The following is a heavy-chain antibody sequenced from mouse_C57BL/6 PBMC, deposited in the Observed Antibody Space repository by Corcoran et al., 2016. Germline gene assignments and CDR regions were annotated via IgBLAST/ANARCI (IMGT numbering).Heavy chain of an antibody. CDR2: INPNNGGT. Sequence: EVQLQQSGPELVKPGASVKISCKASGYTFTDYYMNWVKQSHGKSLEWIGDINPNNGGTSYNQKFKGKATLTVDKSSSTAYMELRSLTSEDSAVDYCARGITTVEAMDYWGQGTSVTVSS. J-gene: IGHJ4*01. D-gene: IGHD1-1*01. CDR1: GYTFTDYY. V-gene: IGHV1-26*01. CDR3: ARGITTVEAMDY.